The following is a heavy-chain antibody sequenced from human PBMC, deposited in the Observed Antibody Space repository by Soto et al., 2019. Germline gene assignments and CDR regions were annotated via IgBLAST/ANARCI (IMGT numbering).Heavy chain of an antibody. CDR1: GFMFSAYA. CDR2: ITYDGSNK. V-gene: IGHV3-30*04. Sequence: PGGSLRLSCAASGFMFSAYAMLWVRQAPGKGLEWVAVITYDGSNKYYADSVKGRFTISRDNSKNTLSLHLNTLKPEDTAVYHCAKDRVGGTFYTPLGFWGQGTLVTVSS. J-gene: IGHJ4*02. CDR3: AKDRVGGTFYTPLGF. D-gene: IGHD1-7*01.